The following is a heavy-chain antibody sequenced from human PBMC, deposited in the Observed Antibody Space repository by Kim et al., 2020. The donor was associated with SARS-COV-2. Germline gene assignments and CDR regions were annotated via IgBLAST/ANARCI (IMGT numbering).Heavy chain of an antibody. D-gene: IGHD2-21*02. Sequence: KGRFTICRDNAKNSLYLQMNSRRAEDTAVYYCARDLLLAYCGGDCYSVDYWGQGTLVTVSS. V-gene: IGHV3-11*06. CDR3: ARDLLLAYCGGDCYSVDY. J-gene: IGHJ4*02.